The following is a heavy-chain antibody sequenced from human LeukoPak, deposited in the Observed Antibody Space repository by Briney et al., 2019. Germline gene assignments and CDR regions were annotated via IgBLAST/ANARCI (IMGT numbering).Heavy chain of an antibody. D-gene: IGHD2-21*02. CDR1: GGSISSYY. CDR3: ARHEGGDWVDV. Sequence: PSETLSLTCTVSGGSISSYYWSWIRQPPGKGLEWIGYIYYSGSTNYNPSLKSRVTISVDTSENQFSQKLSSVTAADTAVYYCARHEGGDWVDVWGQGTTVTVSS. CDR2: IYYSGST. J-gene: IGHJ6*02. V-gene: IGHV4-59*08.